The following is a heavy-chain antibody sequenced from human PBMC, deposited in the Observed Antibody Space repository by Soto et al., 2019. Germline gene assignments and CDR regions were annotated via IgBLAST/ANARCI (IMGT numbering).Heavy chain of an antibody. J-gene: IGHJ4*02. CDR2: INAGNGNT. CDR3: ARAVAVPANFAY. D-gene: IGHD6-19*01. CDR1: GYTFTDYA. Sequence: QVQLVQSGAEEKKPGASVKVSCKASGYTFTDYAMNWVRQAPGQRLEWMGWINAGNGNTKYSQNFQGRVTITRDTSTSTANMGLSRSTSEGMAVFECARAVAVPANFAYRGQGTLATVSS. V-gene: IGHV1-3*05.